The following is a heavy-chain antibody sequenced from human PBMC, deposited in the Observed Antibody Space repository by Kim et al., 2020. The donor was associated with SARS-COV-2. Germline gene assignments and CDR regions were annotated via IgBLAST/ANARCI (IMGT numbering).Heavy chain of an antibody. D-gene: IGHD6-13*01. Sequence: GGSLRLSCAASGFTFSSYGMHWVRQAPGKGLEWVAVISYDGSNKYYADSVKGRFTISRDNSKNTLYLQMNSLRAEDTAVYYCAKGSPGIAATLDYWGQGTLVTVSS. J-gene: IGHJ4*02. CDR3: AKGSPGIAATLDY. CDR1: GFTFSSYG. V-gene: IGHV3-30*18. CDR2: ISYDGSNK.